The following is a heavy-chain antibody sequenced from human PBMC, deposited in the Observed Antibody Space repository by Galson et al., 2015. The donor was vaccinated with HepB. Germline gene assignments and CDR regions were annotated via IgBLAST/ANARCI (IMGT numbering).Heavy chain of an antibody. J-gene: IGHJ4*02. CDR3: ATRGGYDFWSGYYTGHYFDY. V-gene: IGHV4-59*08. CDR2: IYYSGST. D-gene: IGHD3-3*01. CDR1: Y. Sequence: YWSWIRQPPGKGLEWIGYIYYSGSTNYNPSLKSRVTISVDTSKNQFSLRLSSVTAADTAVYYCATRGGYDFWSGYYTGHYFDYWGQGTLVTVSS.